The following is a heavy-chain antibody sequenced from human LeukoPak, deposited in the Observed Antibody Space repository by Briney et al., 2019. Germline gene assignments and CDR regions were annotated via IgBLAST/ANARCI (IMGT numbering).Heavy chain of an antibody. J-gene: IGHJ6*02. Sequence: GGSLRLSCAASGFTFDDYGMSWVRQAPGKGLEWVSGINWYGGSTGYADSVKGRFTISRDNAKNSLYLQMNSLRAEDTALYHCARDGIAAAGSYYYYGMDVWGQGTTVTVSS. D-gene: IGHD6-13*01. CDR2: INWYGGST. V-gene: IGHV3-20*01. CDR3: ARDGIAAAGSYYYYGMDV. CDR1: GFTFDDYG.